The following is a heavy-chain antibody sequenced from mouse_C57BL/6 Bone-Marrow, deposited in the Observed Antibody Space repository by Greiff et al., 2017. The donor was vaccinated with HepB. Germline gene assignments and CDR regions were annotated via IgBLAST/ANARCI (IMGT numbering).Heavy chain of an antibody. J-gene: IGHJ4*01. CDR1: GYTFTSYG. CDR3: ARKGLRAMDY. CDR2: IYPRSGNT. D-gene: IGHD2-2*01. V-gene: IGHV1-81*01. Sequence: VQLVESGAELARPGASVKLSCKASGYTFTSYGISWVKQRTGQGLEWIGEIYPRSGNTYYNEKFKGKATLTADKSSSTAYMELRSLTSEDSAVYFCARKGLRAMDYWGQGTSVTVSS.